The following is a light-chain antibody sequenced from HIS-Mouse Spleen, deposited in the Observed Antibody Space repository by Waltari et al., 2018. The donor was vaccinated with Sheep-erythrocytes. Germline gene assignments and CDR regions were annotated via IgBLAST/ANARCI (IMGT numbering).Light chain of an antibody. Sequence: DIQMTQSPSSLSASVGDRVTITCRASQSIISYLNWYQQKPGKAPKLLIYAASSLQSGVPSRFSGSGSGTDFTLTISSLQPEDFATYYCQQSYSTPPTFGGGTK. V-gene: IGKV1-39*01. CDR1: QSIISY. J-gene: IGKJ4*01. CDR2: AAS. CDR3: QQSYSTPPT.